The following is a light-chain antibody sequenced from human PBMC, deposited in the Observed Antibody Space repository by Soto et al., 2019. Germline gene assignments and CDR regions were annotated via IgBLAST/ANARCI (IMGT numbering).Light chain of an antibody. V-gene: IGKV3-20*01. Sequence: EIVLTQSPGTLSLSPGERATLSCRASQTVSNNYLAWYQQQPGRAPRLLIYGASSRATGIPDRFSGSVAGTDFPLTITRLDAEEFAVYYCQKYGSSPGTFGRGTKLEIK. CDR2: GAS. CDR1: QTVSNNY. J-gene: IGKJ2*01. CDR3: QKYGSSPGT.